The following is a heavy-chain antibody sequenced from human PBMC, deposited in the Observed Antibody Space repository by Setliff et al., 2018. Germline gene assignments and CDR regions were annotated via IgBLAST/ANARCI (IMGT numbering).Heavy chain of an antibody. D-gene: IGHD3-3*01. CDR3: AREERYYNFWSGYFDY. Sequence: PSETLSLTCTVSGGSISSSSYYWGWIRQPPGKGLEWIGSIYYSGSTYYNPSLKSRVTISVDTSKNQSSLKLSFVTAADTAVYYCAREERYYNFWSGYFDYWGQGTLVTVSS. CDR1: GGSISSSSYY. CDR2: IYYSGST. J-gene: IGHJ4*02. V-gene: IGHV4-39*07.